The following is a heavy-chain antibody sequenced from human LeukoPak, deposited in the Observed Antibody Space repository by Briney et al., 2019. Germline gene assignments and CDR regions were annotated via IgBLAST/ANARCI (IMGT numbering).Heavy chain of an antibody. CDR3: AKSLRAALGTGAFDI. CDR2: IQDGGSST. J-gene: IGHJ3*02. Sequence: GVSLRLSCVASGFTFSSYAMSWVRQPPGKGLEWVSTIQDGGSSTYTDSVKGRFTISRDNSENMLNLQMNSLRAEDTALYYCAKSLRAALGTGAFDIWGQGTMVTVSS. CDR1: GFTFSSYA. D-gene: IGHD1-1*01. V-gene: IGHV3-23*05.